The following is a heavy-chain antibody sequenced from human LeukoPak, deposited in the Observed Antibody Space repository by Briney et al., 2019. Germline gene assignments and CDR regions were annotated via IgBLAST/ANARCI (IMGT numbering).Heavy chain of an antibody. D-gene: IGHD3-3*01. V-gene: IGHV3-11*01. CDR1: GFTFSDYY. CDR2: ISSSGSTI. CDR3: ARGFYDFWSGAMAFDI. J-gene: IGHJ3*02. Sequence: PWGSLRLSCAASGFTFSDYYMSWIRQAPGKGLEWVSYISSSGSTIYYADSVKGRFTISRDNAKNSLYLQMNSLRAEDTAVYYCARGFYDFWSGAMAFDIWGQGTMVTVSS.